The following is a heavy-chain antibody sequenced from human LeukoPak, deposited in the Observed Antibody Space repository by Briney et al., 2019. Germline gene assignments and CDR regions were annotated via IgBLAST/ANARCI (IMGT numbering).Heavy chain of an antibody. CDR1: GFTFSGYW. Sequence: GGSLRLSRAASGFTFSGYWMSWVRQAPGKGLEWVANIKQDGSEKYYVDSVKGRFTISRDNAKNSLYLQMNSLRAEDTAVYYCARGLGYSSGWYVFDYWGQGTLVTVSS. CDR3: ARGLGYSSGWYVFDY. V-gene: IGHV3-7*04. CDR2: IKQDGSEK. D-gene: IGHD6-19*01. J-gene: IGHJ4*02.